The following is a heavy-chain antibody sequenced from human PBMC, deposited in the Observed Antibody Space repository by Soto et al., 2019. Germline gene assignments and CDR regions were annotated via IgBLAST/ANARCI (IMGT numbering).Heavy chain of an antibody. CDR3: ARASKKRGYSYGPDF. D-gene: IGHD5-18*01. CDR1: GGSFRGYY. Sequence: SETLSLTCAVYGGSFRGYYWSWIRQPPGKGLEWIGEINHSGSTNYNPSLKSRVTISVDTSKNQFSLKLSSVTAADTAVYYCARASKKRGYSYGPDFWGQGILVTVSS. V-gene: IGHV4-34*01. CDR2: INHSGST. J-gene: IGHJ4*02.